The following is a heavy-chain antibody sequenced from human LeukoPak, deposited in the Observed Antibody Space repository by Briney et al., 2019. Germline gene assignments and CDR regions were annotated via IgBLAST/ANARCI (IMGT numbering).Heavy chain of an antibody. Sequence: ASVKVSCKASGYTFTSYGISWVRQAPGQGLEWMGWISAYNGNTNYAQKLQGRVTMTTDTSTSTAYMELRSLRSDDTAVYYCARGRRFLEWSPTKFDYWGQGTLVTVSS. V-gene: IGHV1-18*01. J-gene: IGHJ4*02. D-gene: IGHD3-3*01. CDR3: ARGRRFLEWSPTKFDY. CDR1: GYTFTSYG. CDR2: ISAYNGNT.